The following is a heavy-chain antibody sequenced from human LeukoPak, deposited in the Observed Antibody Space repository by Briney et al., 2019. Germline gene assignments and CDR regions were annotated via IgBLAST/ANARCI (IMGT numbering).Heavy chain of an antibody. CDR2: ISGSGGST. V-gene: IGHV3-23*01. CDR1: GFTFSSYA. D-gene: IGHD1-26*01. J-gene: IGHJ5*02. Sequence: GGSLRLSCAASGFTFSSYAMSWVRQAPGKGLEWVSAISGSGGSTYYADSVKGRFTISRDTSKNTLYLQMNSLRAEDTAVHYCAKGRYSGSYYNWFDPWGQGTLVTVSS. CDR3: AKGRYSGSYYNWFDP.